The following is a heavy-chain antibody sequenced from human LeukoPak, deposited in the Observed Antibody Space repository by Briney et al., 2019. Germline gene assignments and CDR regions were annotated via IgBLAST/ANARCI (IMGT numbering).Heavy chain of an antibody. Sequence: GSLRLSCAASGFTFSSYGMHWVRQAPGKGLEWVAFIRYDGSNKYYADSVKGRFTISRDNSKNTLYLQMNSLRAEDTAVYYCARDIGSLFDYWGQGTLVTVSS. CDR3: ARDIGSLFDY. CDR1: GFTFSSYG. J-gene: IGHJ4*02. V-gene: IGHV3-30*02. CDR2: IRYDGSNK.